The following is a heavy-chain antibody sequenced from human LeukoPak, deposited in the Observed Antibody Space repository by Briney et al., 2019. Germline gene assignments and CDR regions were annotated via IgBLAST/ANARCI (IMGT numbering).Heavy chain of an antibody. V-gene: IGHV3-30*02. CDR3: AKVLKPGGYSSYYYYYMDV. Sequence: GGSLRLSCAASEFTFSSYGMHWVRQAPGKGLEWVASIRYDGSNKYYADSVKGRFTISRDNSKNTLYLQMNSLRAEDTAVYYCAKVLKPGGYSSYYYYYMDVWGRGTTVTISS. CDR2: IRYDGSNK. D-gene: IGHD5-18*01. J-gene: IGHJ6*03. CDR1: EFTFSSYG.